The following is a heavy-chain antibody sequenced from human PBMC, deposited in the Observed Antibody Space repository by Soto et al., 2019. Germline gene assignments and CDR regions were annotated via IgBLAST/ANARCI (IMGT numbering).Heavy chain of an antibody. CDR3: ARSLSPNYYDSSGYYIYYYYYYGMDV. Sequence: SGPTLVNPTQTLTLTCTFSGFSLSTSGMCVSWIRQPPGKALEWLALIDWDDDKYYSTSLKTRLTISKDTSKNQVVLTMTNMDPVDTATYYCARSLSPNYYDSSGYYIYYYYYYGMDVWGQGTTVTVSS. CDR2: IDWDDDK. CDR1: GFSLSTSGMC. D-gene: IGHD3-22*01. J-gene: IGHJ6*02. V-gene: IGHV2-70*01.